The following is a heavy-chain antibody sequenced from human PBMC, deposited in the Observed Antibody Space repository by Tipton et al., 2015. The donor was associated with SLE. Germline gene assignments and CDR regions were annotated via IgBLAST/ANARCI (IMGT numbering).Heavy chain of an antibody. CDR2: VFYGGSS. V-gene: IGHV4-59*04. J-gene: IGHJ6*02. CDR1: GGSFSSHY. CDR3: AKANTIFGGGMDV. D-gene: IGHD3-3*01. Sequence: TLSLTCTVSGGSFSSHYWSWIRQPPGKGLEWIGHVFYGGSSHYNPSLKSRVTISVDTSKNQFSLRLTSVTATDTALYYCAKANTIFGGGMDVWGQGTMVTVSS.